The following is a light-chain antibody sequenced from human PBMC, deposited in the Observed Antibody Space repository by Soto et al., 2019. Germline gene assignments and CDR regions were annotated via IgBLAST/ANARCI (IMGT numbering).Light chain of an antibody. CDR3: SSYAGTDSTLVF. V-gene: IGLV2-23*01. CDR2: EAS. CDR1: SSDVGSYGL. Sequence: QSVLTQPASVSGSPGQSITISCTGTSSDVGSYGLVSWYQQHPGKAPQLIIYEASKRPPGVSTRFSGSRSGNTASLTLSGLQAEDEAVYHCSSYAGTDSTLVFFGGGTKLTVL. J-gene: IGLJ2*01.